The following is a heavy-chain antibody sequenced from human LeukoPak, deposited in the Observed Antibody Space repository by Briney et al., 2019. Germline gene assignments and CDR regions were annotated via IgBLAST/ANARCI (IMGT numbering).Heavy chain of an antibody. D-gene: IGHD5-18*01. CDR2: ISYDGSNK. J-gene: IGHJ1*01. CDR3: AKDPFSYSWSFLITAYFQH. Sequence: GGSLRLSCAASGFTFSSYGMHWVRQAPGKGLEWVAAISYDGSNKYYADSVKGRFTISRDNSKNTLYLQMNSLRAEDTAVYYCAKDPFSYSWSFLITAYFQHWGQGTLVTVSS. V-gene: IGHV3-30*18. CDR1: GFTFSSYG.